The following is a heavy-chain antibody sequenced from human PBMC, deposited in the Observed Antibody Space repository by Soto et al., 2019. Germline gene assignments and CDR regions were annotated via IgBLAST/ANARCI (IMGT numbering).Heavy chain of an antibody. D-gene: IGHD6-13*01. CDR2: IYPDDSDT. J-gene: IGHJ6*02. CDR3: ARHMEAAAGQFYYYYGMDV. CDR1: GYSFTSHW. Sequence: GESLKISCKGSGYSFTSHWIGWVRQMSGKVLEWMGTIYPDDSDTRYSPSFQGQVTISADKSISTAYLQWSSLKASDTAMYYCARHMEAAAGQFYYYYGMDVWGQGTTVTVS. V-gene: IGHV5-51*01.